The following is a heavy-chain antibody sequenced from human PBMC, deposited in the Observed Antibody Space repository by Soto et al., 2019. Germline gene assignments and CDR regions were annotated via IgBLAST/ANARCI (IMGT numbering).Heavy chain of an antibody. V-gene: IGHV4-39*01. CDR1: GASLSSPYYF. CDR3: TGRPKKIILGGAIAY. D-gene: IGHD1-26*01. J-gene: IGHJ4*02. Sequence: QVQLQESGPGLVKPSETLSLSCSVSGASLSSPYYFWGWIRQPPGKGLEWIGTIYYNGSTYYSPSLKSRVTISLDTPNSQFSLKLTSVTAADTAVYYCTGRPKKIILGGAIAYWGQGTPVTVSS. CDR2: IYYNGST.